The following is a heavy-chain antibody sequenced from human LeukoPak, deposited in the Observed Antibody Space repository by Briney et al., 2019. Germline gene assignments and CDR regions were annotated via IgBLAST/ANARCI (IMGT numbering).Heavy chain of an antibody. J-gene: IGHJ4*02. CDR1: GGSISSGGYY. CDR3: ARIYCSSTSCYIDY. CDR2: IYYSGST. V-gene: IGHV4-31*03. Sequence: SQTLSLTCTVSGGSISSGGYYWSWIRRHPGKALEGFGYIYYSGSTYYNPSLKSRVTISVDTSKNQFSLKLSSVTAADTAVYYCARIYCSSTSCYIDYWGQGTLVTVSS. D-gene: IGHD2-2*02.